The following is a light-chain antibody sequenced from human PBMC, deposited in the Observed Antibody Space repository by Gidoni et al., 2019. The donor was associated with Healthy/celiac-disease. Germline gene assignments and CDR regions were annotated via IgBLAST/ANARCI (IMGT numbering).Light chain of an antibody. Sequence: TPGQRVTISCSGSSSNIGSNTVNWYQPLPGTAPKLLIYSNNQRPSGVPDRFSGSKSGTSASLAISGLQSEDEADYYCAAWDDSLNGWVFGGGTKLTVL. V-gene: IGLV1-44*01. CDR1: SSNIGSNT. CDR2: SNN. CDR3: AAWDDSLNGWV. J-gene: IGLJ3*02.